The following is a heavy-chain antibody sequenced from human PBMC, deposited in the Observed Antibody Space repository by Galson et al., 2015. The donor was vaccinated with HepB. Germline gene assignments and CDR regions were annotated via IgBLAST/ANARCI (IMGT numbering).Heavy chain of an antibody. J-gene: IGHJ6*03. CDR1: GYTFTSYD. Sequence: SVKVSCQASGYTFTSYDINWVRQATGQGLEWMGWMNPNSGNTGYAQKFQGRVTMTRNTSISTAYMELSSLRSDDTAVYYCARRLDPYYCYMDVWGKGTTVTVSS. CDR3: ARRLDPYYCYMDV. CDR2: MNPNSGNT. V-gene: IGHV1-8*01.